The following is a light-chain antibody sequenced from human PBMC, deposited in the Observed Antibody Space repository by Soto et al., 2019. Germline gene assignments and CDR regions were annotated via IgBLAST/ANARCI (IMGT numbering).Light chain of an antibody. J-gene: IGKJ4*01. Sequence: ILMTQAPGTVSVSPGERVTLSCRASQGIKNSLAWYQQKGGQAPRLLIYDASTRAAEIPARFSGSGSGTDFTLTISSLQSEDVAVYYCLQYKKGVFTFGGGTKVDIK. CDR2: DAS. CDR3: LQYKKGVFT. V-gene: IGKV3-15*01. CDR1: QGIKNS.